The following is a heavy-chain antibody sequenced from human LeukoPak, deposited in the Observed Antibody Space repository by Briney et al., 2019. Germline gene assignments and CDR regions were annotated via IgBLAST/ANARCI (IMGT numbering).Heavy chain of an antibody. J-gene: IGHJ4*02. CDR2: INSDGSST. CDR1: GFTFSSYW. D-gene: IGHD3-22*01. CDR3: ARDMDYDSSGYYLDY. V-gene: IGHV3-74*01. Sequence: GGSLRLSCAASGFTFSSYWMHWVRQAPGKGLVWVSRINSDGSSTSYADSVKGRFTISRDNAKNTLYLRMNSLRAEDTAVYYCARDMDYDSSGYYLDYWGQGTLVTVSS.